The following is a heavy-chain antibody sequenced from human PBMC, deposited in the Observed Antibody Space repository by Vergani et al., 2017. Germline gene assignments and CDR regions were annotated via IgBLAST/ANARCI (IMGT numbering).Heavy chain of an antibody. V-gene: IGHV3-11*01. Sequence: QVQLVESGGGLVKPGGSLRLSCAASGFTFSDYYMSWIRQAPGKGLEWVSYISSSGSTIYYADSVKGRFTISRDNAKNSLYLQMNSLRAEDTAVYYCARVNSGYDVGYRFYYYYYMDVWGKGTTVTVSS. CDR2: ISSSGSTI. CDR1: GFTFSDYY. CDR3: ARVNSGYDVGYRFYYYYYMDV. J-gene: IGHJ6*03. D-gene: IGHD5-12*01.